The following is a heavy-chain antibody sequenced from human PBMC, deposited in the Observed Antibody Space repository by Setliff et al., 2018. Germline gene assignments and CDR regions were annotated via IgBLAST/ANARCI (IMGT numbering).Heavy chain of an antibody. D-gene: IGHD6-19*01. J-gene: IGHJ6*03. V-gene: IGHV4-59*11. Sequence: SETLSLTCAVSGGSISSHYWSWIRQPPGKGLEWIGYIYYSGSTNYNPSLKSRVTISVDTSKNQFSLKLGSVTAADTAVYYCVRTDYSDGRYSMDVWGKGTTVTVSS. CDR3: VRTDYSDGRYSMDV. CDR2: IYYSGST. CDR1: GGSISSHY.